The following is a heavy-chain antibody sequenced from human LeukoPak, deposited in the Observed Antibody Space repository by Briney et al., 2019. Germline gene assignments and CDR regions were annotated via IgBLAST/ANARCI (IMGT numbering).Heavy chain of an antibody. D-gene: IGHD3-3*01. V-gene: IGHV1-8*01. CDR1: GYTFTSYD. J-gene: IGHJ4*02. Sequence: ASVKVSCKASGYTFTSYDINWVRQATGQGLEWMGRMNPNSGNTGYAQKFQGRVTMTRHTSISTAYMELSRLRSDDTAVYYCARAARITIFGVVRYYFDYWGQGTLVTVSS. CDR2: MNPNSGNT. CDR3: ARAARITIFGVVRYYFDY.